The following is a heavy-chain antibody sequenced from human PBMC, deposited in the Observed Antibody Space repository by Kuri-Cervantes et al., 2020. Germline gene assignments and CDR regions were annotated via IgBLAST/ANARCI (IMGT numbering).Heavy chain of an antibody. J-gene: IGHJ4*02. CDR3: AKDGSSGWYY. Sequence: GESLKISCAASGFTFSSYAMSWVRQAPGKGLEWVSAISGSGGSTYYADSVKGRFTISRDNSKNTLYLQMNSLRAEDTAVYYCAKDGSSGWYYWGQGTLVTVSS. V-gene: IGHV3-23*01. CDR2: ISGSGGST. CDR1: GFTFSSYA. D-gene: IGHD6-19*01.